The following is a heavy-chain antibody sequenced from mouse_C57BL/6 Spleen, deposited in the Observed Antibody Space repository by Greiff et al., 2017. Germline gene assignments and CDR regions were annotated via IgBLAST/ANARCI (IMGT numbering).Heavy chain of an antibody. V-gene: IGHV14-2*01. Sequence: VQLQQSGAELVKPGASVKLSCTASGFNIKDYYMHWVKQRTEQGLAWIGRIDPENGETKYAPKFQGKATITADTSSNTAYLQLSSLTSEDTAVYYCARRAPAYYSNYGYAMDYWGQGTSVTVSS. D-gene: IGHD2-5*01. CDR1: GFNIKDYY. CDR2: IDPENGET. J-gene: IGHJ4*01. CDR3: ARRAPAYYSNYGYAMDY.